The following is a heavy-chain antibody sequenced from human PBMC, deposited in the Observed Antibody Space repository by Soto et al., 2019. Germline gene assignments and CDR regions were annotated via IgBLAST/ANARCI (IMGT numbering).Heavy chain of an antibody. Sequence: PSEALSLTLAVSGGSISSGEYYWSVIRQPPGKGLEWIGYIYYSGSTYYNHSLKSRVNISVDTSKSQFSLKLSSVTAADTAVYYCARGRNYYDSSGSLDYWGQGTLVTVSS. CDR3: ARGRNYYDSSGSLDY. CDR2: IYYSGST. CDR1: GGSISSGEYY. D-gene: IGHD3-22*01. V-gene: IGHV4-30-4*01. J-gene: IGHJ4*02.